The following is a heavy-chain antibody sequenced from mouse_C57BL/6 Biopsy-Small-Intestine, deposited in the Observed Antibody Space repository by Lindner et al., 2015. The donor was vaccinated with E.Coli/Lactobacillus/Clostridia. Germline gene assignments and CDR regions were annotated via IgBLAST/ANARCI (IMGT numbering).Heavy chain of an antibody. CDR3: ARSVSSDYGFDN. Sequence: VQLQESGPELVKPGASVKMSCKASGYTFTDYYMNWVKQSHGKSLEWIGDINPKNGGTYYNQKFKGKATMTIDKSSSTVYMELHNLTSEDSAVYYCARSVSSDYGFDNWGQGTTLTVSS. CDR2: INPKNGGT. J-gene: IGHJ2*01. D-gene: IGHD2-4*01. CDR1: GYTFTDYY. V-gene: IGHV1-26*01.